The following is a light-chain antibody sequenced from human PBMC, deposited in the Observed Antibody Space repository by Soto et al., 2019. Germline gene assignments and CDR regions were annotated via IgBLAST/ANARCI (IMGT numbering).Light chain of an antibody. CDR1: SSDVGCYNF. V-gene: IGLV2-14*01. J-gene: IGLJ1*01. CDR3: SSYTSNITPYV. Sequence: QSALTQPASMSGSPGQSITISCTGTSSDVGCYNFVSWYQQHPGKAPKLMIYHVTNRPSGVSSRFSGSKSGNTASLTISGLQAEDEADYYCSSYTSNITPYVFGTGTKVTVL. CDR2: HVT.